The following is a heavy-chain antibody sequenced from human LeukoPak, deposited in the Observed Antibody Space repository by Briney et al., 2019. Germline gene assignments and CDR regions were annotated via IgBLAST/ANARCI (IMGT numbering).Heavy chain of an antibody. Sequence: GGSLRLSCAASGFTFRTYAMSWVRQAPGKGLEWVSATSGNGRNTYYADSVKGRFTISRDNSKNTLYLQMNSLRVEDTAVYYCARDSPRPPTYYYDSSDFWGQGTLVTVSS. J-gene: IGHJ4*02. CDR2: TSGNGRNT. CDR1: GFTFRTYA. V-gene: IGHV3-23*01. CDR3: ARDSPRPPTYYYDSSDF. D-gene: IGHD3-22*01.